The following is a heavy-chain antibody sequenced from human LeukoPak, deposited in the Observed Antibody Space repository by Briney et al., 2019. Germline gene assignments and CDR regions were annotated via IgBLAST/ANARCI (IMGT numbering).Heavy chain of an antibody. J-gene: IGHJ4*02. CDR1: GFTVSSNS. V-gene: IGHV3-53*01. Sequence: SGGSLRLSCTVSGFTVSSNSMSWVRQAPGKGLEWVSFIYSGGNTHYSDSVKGRFTISRDNSKNTLYLQMNSLRAEDTAVYYCARGQHFRVYDSSDYHPYWGQGTLVTVSS. CDR3: ARGQHFRVYDSSDYHPY. CDR2: IYSGGNT. D-gene: IGHD3-22*01.